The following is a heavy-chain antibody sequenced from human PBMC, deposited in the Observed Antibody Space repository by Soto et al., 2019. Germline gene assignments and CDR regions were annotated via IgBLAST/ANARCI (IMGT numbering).Heavy chain of an antibody. CDR1: GYNFSTYQ. CDR3: ARDSSNCSSDY. Sequence: ASVKVSCKASGYNFSTYQMHLVRQAPGQGLEWMGIVNPSSHSTSYAQKFQGRVTMTSDTSTSTVYMELSSLRSEDTALYYCARDSSNCSSDYWSQGTLVTVSS. CDR2: VNPSSHST. J-gene: IGHJ4*02. V-gene: IGHV1-46*01. D-gene: IGHD2-2*01.